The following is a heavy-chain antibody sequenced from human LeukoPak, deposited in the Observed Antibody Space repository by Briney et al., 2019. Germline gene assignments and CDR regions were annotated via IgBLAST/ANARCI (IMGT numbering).Heavy chain of an antibody. CDR2: IKHDGSEK. CDR1: GFTFTTYW. D-gene: IGHD2-8*01. CDR3: AREEWWFDY. J-gene: IGHJ5*01. Sequence: GGSLRLSCAASGFTFTTYWMSCVRQAPGKGLEWVANIKHDGSEKNYVDSVKGRFTISRDNAKNSLYLQMNSLRAEDTAVYFCAREEWWFDYWGQGTLVTVSS. V-gene: IGHV3-7*01.